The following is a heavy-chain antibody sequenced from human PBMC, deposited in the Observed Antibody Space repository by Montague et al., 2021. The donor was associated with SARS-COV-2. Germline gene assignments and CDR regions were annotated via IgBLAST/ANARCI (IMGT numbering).Heavy chain of an antibody. D-gene: IGHD3-10*01. CDR2: INHSGST. CDR1: GGSFSGYY. J-gene: IGHJ6*02. V-gene: IGHV4-34*01. Sequence: SETLSLTCAAYGGSFSGYYWSWIRQPPGKGLEWIGEINHSGSTNYNPSLKSRVTISVDTSKNQFSLKLSSVTAADTAVYYCARVRYYGSGTSLGMDVWGQGTTVIVSS. CDR3: ARVRYYGSGTSLGMDV.